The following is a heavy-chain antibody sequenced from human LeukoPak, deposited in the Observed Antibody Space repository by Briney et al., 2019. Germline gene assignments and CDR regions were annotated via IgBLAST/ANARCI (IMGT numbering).Heavy chain of an antibody. CDR3: ARDSGTTGEVKFDP. D-gene: IGHD3-10*01. Sequence: SETLSLTCTVSGGSISTYYWSWIRQPAGKGLEWIGRIYSSVSTNYNPSLKSRVTMSVDSSKNQFSLKLRSVTAADTAVYCCARDSGTTGEVKFDPWGQGTLVTVSS. J-gene: IGHJ5*02. CDR2: IYSSVST. V-gene: IGHV4-4*07. CDR1: GGSISTYY.